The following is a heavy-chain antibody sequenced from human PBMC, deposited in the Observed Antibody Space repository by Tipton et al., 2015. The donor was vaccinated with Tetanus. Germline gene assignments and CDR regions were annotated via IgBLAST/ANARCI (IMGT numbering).Heavy chain of an antibody. CDR3: ARDSSQGLIDFWSGSHDQIDY. J-gene: IGHJ4*01. D-gene: IGHD3-3*01. V-gene: IGHV3-33*01. Sequence: SLRLSCAASGFTFSSNAMHWVRQAPGKGLEWVAVIWFDGSQEKYADSVKGRFTISRDNSNSTLYLHMNSLRAGDTATYYCARDSSQGLIDFWSGSHDQIDYWGHGTLVTVSS. CDR1: GFTFSSNA. CDR2: IWFDGSQE.